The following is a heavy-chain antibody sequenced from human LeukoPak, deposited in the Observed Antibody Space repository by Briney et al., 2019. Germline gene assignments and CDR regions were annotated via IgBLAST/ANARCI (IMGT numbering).Heavy chain of an antibody. CDR1: GFIFSSYS. J-gene: IGHJ6*02. Sequence: GVSLRLSCAASGFIFSSYSTNWVRQAREEGLEWVSSISSSSNYIYYADSVKGRFTIPRDNAKTSLYLQMNTLRAEDTAVYYCARDLQHDYGDYGDPERYYYYGMDVWGQGTTVTVSS. CDR2: ISSSSNYI. V-gene: IGHV3-21*01. CDR3: ARDLQHDYGDYGDPERYYYYGMDV. D-gene: IGHD4-17*01.